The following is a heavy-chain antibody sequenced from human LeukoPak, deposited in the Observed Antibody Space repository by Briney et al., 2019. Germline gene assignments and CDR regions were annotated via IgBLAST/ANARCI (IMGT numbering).Heavy chain of an antibody. D-gene: IGHD5-12*01. Sequence: GRSLRLSCAASGFTFSNYWMSWVRQAPGKGLEWVAHINQDVREEHYMDSVTARFIISRDNAKNSLFLQMDSRRAEDTAVYYCVRDGGVSGYDLLDYWGQGTLVTVSS. CDR2: INQDVREE. CDR3: VRDGGVSGYDLLDY. CDR1: GFTFSNYW. J-gene: IGHJ4*02. V-gene: IGHV3-7*01.